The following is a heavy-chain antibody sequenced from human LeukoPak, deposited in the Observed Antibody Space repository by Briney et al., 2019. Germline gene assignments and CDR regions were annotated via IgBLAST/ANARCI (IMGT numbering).Heavy chain of an antibody. V-gene: IGHV3-30*18. Sequence: GRSLRLSCAASGFTFSSYGMHWVRQAPGKGLEWVAVISYDGSNKYHADSVKGRFTISRDNSKNTLYLQMNSLRAEDTAVYYCAKPSTVYGDFDYWGQGTLVTVSS. CDR3: AKPSTVYGDFDY. CDR2: ISYDGSNK. CDR1: GFTFSSYG. J-gene: IGHJ4*02. D-gene: IGHD4-17*01.